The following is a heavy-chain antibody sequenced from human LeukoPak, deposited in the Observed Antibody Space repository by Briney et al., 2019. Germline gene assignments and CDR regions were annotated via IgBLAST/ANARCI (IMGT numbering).Heavy chain of an antibody. Sequence: ASVKVSCKTSGYTFTRNDINWVRQATGQGLEWMGWISAYNGNTNYAQKIQGRVTMTTDTSPSTAYMELRSLRSDDTAVYYCARRGAAANYYYYYYMDVWGKGTTVTVSS. CDR3: ARRGAAANYYYYYYMDV. J-gene: IGHJ6*03. CDR2: ISAYNGNT. CDR1: GYTFTRND. D-gene: IGHD6-13*01. V-gene: IGHV1-18*01.